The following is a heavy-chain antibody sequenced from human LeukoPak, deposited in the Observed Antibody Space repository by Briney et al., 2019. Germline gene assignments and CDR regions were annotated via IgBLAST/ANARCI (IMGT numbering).Heavy chain of an antibody. CDR2: IYPVDSDT. CDR3: ARRCFGNYYSRSSEDWFDP. D-gene: IGHD6-6*01. J-gene: IGHJ5*02. CDR1: GYSFTSYW. Sequence: GESLKISCKGSGYSFTSYWIGWVRQMPGKVLEWIGIIYPVDSDTRYSPSFQRQVTISADKSISTAYLQWSSLKASDTAMYYCARRCFGNYYSRSSEDWFDPWGQGTLVTASS. V-gene: IGHV5-51*01.